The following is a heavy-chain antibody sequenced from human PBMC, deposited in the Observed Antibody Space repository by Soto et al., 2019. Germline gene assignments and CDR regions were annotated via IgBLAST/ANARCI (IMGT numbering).Heavy chain of an antibody. Sequence: SETLSLTCAVYGGSFSGYYWSWIRQPPGKGLEWIGEINHSGSTNYNPSLKSRVTISVDTSKNQFSLKLSSVTAADTAVYYCGRVHKCSGGSCYQYYYYYYYMDVWGKGTTVTVSS. CDR3: GRVHKCSGGSCYQYYYYYYYMDV. D-gene: IGHD2-15*01. CDR1: GGSFSGYY. J-gene: IGHJ6*03. V-gene: IGHV4-34*01. CDR2: INHSGST.